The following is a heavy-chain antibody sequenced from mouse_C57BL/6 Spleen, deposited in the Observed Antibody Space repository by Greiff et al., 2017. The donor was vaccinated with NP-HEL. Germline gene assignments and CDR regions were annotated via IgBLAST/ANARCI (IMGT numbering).Heavy chain of an antibody. CDR2: INPNNGGT. D-gene: IGHD2-4*01. Sequence: EVQLQQSGPELVKPGASVKISCKASGYTFTDYYMNWVKQSHGKSLEWIGDINPNNGGTSYNQKFKGKATLTVDKSSSTAYMELRSLTSEDSAVYYCAAVWYDYDGYFDVWGTGTTVTVSS. CDR1: GYTFTDYY. CDR3: AAVWYDYDGYFDV. J-gene: IGHJ1*03. V-gene: IGHV1-26*01.